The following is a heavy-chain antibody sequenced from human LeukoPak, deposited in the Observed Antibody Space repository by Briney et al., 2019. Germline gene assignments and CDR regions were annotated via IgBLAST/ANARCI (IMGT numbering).Heavy chain of an antibody. Sequence: SETLSLTCTVSGGSISSYYWSWIRQPPGKGLEWIGEINHSGSTNYNPSLKSRVTISVDTSKNQFSLKLSSVTAADTAVYYCARLKGVAARRAAIDYWGQGTLVTVSS. D-gene: IGHD6-6*01. J-gene: IGHJ4*02. CDR2: INHSGST. CDR3: ARLKGVAARRAAIDY. CDR1: GGSISSYY. V-gene: IGHV4-34*01.